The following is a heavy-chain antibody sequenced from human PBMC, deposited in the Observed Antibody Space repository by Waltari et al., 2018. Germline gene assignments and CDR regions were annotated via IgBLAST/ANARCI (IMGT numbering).Heavy chain of an antibody. CDR1: GFTFSSYA. CDR3: ATTSPVNSSGYRPFDY. V-gene: IGHV3-64*04. J-gene: IGHJ4*02. CDR2: ISSNGGST. Sequence: VQLVESGGGLVQPGGSLRLSCAASGFTFSSYAMHWVRQAPGKGLEYVSAISSNGGSTYYTDSVKGRFTISRDNSKNTLYLQMNSLRAEDTAVYYCATTSPVNSSGYRPFDYWGQGTLVTVSS. D-gene: IGHD3-22*01.